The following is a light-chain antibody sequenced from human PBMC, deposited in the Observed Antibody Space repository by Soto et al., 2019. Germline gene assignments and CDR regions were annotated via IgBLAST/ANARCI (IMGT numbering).Light chain of an antibody. CDR3: AAWDDSLYGRV. CDR2: SNN. V-gene: IGLV1-44*01. J-gene: IGLJ1*01. Sequence: QAVVTQPPSASGTPGQGVTISCSGSRSNIGSNPVNWYQQLPGTAPKLLIDSNNQRPSGVPDRFSGSRSGTSASLAISGLQSEDEADYYCAAWDDSLYGRVFGTGTKLTVL. CDR1: RSNIGSNP.